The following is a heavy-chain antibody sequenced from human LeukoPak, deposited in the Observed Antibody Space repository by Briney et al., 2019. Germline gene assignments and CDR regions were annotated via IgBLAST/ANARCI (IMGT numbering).Heavy chain of an antibody. CDR2: IYYSGST. Sequence: SETLSLTCTVSGGSISSSSYYWGWIRQPPGKGLEWIGSIYYSGSTYYNPSLKSRVTISVDTSKNQFSLKLSSVTAADTAVYYCAGSGYSYLAGIYYWGQGTLVTVSS. V-gene: IGHV4-39*01. CDR3: AGSGYSYLAGIYY. J-gene: IGHJ4*02. CDR1: GGSISSSSYY. D-gene: IGHD5-18*01.